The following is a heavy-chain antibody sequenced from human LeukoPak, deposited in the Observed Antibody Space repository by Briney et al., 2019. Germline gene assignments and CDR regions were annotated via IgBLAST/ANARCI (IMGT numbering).Heavy chain of an antibody. Sequence: GGSLRLSCAASGFTVSSNYMSWVRQAPGKGLEWVSVIYSGGSTYYADSVKGRFTISRDNSKNTLYLQMNSLRAEDTAVYYCAIYDSPTTIFGVKYFQHWGQGTLVTVSS. D-gene: IGHD3-3*01. V-gene: IGHV3-53*01. CDR2: IYSGGST. J-gene: IGHJ1*01. CDR3: AIYDSPTTIFGVKYFQH. CDR1: GFTVSSNY.